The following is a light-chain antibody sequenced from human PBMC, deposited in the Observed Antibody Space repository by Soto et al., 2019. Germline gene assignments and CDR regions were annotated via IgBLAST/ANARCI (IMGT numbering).Light chain of an antibody. CDR2: GAS. CDR3: QQYNKGPLS. V-gene: IGKV3-15*01. Sequence: EIVMTQSPATLSVSPGETATLSCRASQSFTSNLAWYQQKAGQAPRLLIYGASTRATGVPARFSGSGSGTEFTLTISSLQSEDFAVYYCQQYNKGPLSFGPGTKVDIK. CDR1: QSFTSN. J-gene: IGKJ3*01.